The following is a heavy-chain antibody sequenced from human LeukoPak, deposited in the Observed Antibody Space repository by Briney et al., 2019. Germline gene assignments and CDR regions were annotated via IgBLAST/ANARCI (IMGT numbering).Heavy chain of an antibody. Sequence: PGRSLRLSCAASGFTFSSYTMHWVRQAPGKGLEWVAFISYDGSNKYNADSVRGRFTISRDNSKNMLYLRMNSLRAEDTAVYHCARDMVSMVRGHYYYGMDVWGQGTTVTVSS. J-gene: IGHJ6*02. V-gene: IGHV3-30-3*01. CDR3: ARDMVSMVRGHYYYGMDV. CDR1: GFTFSSYT. D-gene: IGHD3-10*01. CDR2: ISYDGSNK.